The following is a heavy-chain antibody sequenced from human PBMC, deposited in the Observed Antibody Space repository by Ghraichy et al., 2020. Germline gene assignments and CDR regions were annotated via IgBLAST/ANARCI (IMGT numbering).Heavy chain of an antibody. J-gene: IGHJ4*02. CDR3: TREHVWGTSDY. D-gene: IGHD3-16*01. CDR2: TYYRSEWYN. Sequence: SQTLSLTCAIFGDSVSSNSASWNWIRPSPSRGFEWLGRTYYRSEWYNDYAVSVKSRVVINPDTSKNQFSLHLKSVTPEDTAVYFCTREHVWGTSDYWGRGTLVTVSS. CDR1: GDSVSSNSAS. V-gene: IGHV6-1*01.